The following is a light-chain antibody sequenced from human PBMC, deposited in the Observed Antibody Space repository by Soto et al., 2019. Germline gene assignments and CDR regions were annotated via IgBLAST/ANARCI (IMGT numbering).Light chain of an antibody. CDR1: FNDVGRYDL. J-gene: IGLJ3*02. CDR3: YSYSSISTLV. V-gene: IGLV2-23*01. CDR2: EGS. Sequence: QSALTQPASVSGSPGQSITISCTGTFNDVGRYDLVSWYQQYPGIAPKLMIYEGSQRPSGVSNRFSGSKAGNTASLTISGLQAEDEAHYYCYSYSSISTLVFGGGTKVTVL.